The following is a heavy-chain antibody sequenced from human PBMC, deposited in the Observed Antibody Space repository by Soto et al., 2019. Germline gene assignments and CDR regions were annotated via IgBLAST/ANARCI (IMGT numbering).Heavy chain of an antibody. D-gene: IGHD2-8*01. Sequence: GESLKISCEGSGYHFGSYCIGWVRQTPAEGLEWVGIISPTNTDTKYNPSFQGHVTVSADRSISTAYLQWRSLEASDTVIYYCAGHLMHPEGRQRYFDTWGQGTPVTVSS. CDR2: ISPTNTDT. CDR3: AGHLMHPEGRQRYFDT. J-gene: IGHJ4*02. CDR1: GYHFGSYC. V-gene: IGHV5-51*01.